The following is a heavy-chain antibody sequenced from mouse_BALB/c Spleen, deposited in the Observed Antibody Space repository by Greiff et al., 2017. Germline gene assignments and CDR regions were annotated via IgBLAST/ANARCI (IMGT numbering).Heavy chain of an antibody. Sequence: VKLQQPGAELVMPGASVKMSCKASGYTFTDYWMHWVKQRPGQGLEWIGAIDTSDSYTSYNQKFKGKATLTVDESSSTAYMQLSSLTSEDSAVYYCARGDYDGDYYAMDYWGQGTSVTVSS. V-gene: IGHV1-69*01. J-gene: IGHJ4*01. CDR1: GYTFTDYW. CDR3: ARGDYDGDYYAMDY. CDR2: IDTSDSYT. D-gene: IGHD2-4*01.